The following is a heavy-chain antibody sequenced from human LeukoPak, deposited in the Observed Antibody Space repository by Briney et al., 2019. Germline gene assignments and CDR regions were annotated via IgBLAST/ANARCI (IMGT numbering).Heavy chain of an antibody. J-gene: IGHJ4*02. CDR2: IYYSGST. CDR3: ARVRRCTGYSCWGGGSGSFDH. Sequence: PSETLSLTCAVSGGSISSGGYSWSWIRQPPGKGLEWIGHIYYSGSTNYNPSLKSRVTISVDTSKNQFSLKLSSVTAADTAVYYCARVRRCTGYSCWGGGSGSFDHWGQGTLVTVSS. V-gene: IGHV4-61*08. D-gene: IGHD2-15*01. CDR1: GGSISSGGYS.